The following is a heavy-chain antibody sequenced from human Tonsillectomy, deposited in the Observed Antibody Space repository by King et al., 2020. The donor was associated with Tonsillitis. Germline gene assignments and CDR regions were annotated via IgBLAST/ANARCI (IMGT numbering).Heavy chain of an antibody. CDR2: IGPTTPI. V-gene: IGHV3-48*01. D-gene: IGHD3-9*01. J-gene: IGHJ4*02. CDR1: GFTFRSYS. CDR3: ARDLDWAFDF. Sequence: VQLVQSGGGLVQPGGSLTLSCAASGFTFRSYSMNWIRQVPGRRLEWIAYIGPTTPISYADSVRGRFTISRDNDKSSLDLQMNSLGPEDTAVYYCARDLDWAFDFWGRGTLVTVSS.